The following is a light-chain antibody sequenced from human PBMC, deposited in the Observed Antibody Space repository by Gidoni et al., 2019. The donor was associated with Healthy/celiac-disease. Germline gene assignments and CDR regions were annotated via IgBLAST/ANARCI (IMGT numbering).Light chain of an antibody. J-gene: IGKJ2*04. V-gene: IGKV4-1*01. Sequence: DIVMTQSPDSLAVSLGERATINCKSSQSVLYSSNNKNYLAWYQQKPGQPPKLLIYWASTRESGVPDRVSGSGSGTDFTLTISSLQAEDVAVYYCQQYYSTMCSFGQGTKLEIK. CDR3: QQYYSTMCS. CDR1: QSVLYSSNNKNY. CDR2: WAS.